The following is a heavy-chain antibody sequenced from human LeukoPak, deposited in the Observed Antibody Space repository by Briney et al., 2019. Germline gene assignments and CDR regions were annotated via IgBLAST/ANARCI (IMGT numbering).Heavy chain of an antibody. J-gene: IGHJ3*02. CDR3: ARDQGNNWRNDAFDI. CDR1: GYTFTSYD. D-gene: IGHD1-20*01. Sequence: ASVKVSCKASGYTFTSYDINWVRQAAGQGLEWMGWMNPNSGNTGYAQKFQGRVTMTRNTSISTAYMELSSLRSEDTAVYYCARDQGNNWRNDAFDIWGQGTMVTVSS. CDR2: MNPNSGNT. V-gene: IGHV1-8*01.